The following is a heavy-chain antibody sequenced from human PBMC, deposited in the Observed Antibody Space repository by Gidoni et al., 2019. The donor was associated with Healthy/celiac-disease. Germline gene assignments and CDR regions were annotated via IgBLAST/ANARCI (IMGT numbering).Heavy chain of an antibody. Sequence: EVQLVESGGGLVQPGRSLRLSCAASGFTFDDYAMHWVRQAPGKGLEWVSGISWNSGSIGYADSVKGRFTISRDNAKNSLYLQMNSLRAEDTALYYCAKGSLLRYFDWLLDYWGQGTLVTVSS. CDR3: AKGSLLRYFDWLLDY. J-gene: IGHJ4*02. D-gene: IGHD3-9*01. CDR1: GFTFDDYA. CDR2: ISWNSGSI. V-gene: IGHV3-9*01.